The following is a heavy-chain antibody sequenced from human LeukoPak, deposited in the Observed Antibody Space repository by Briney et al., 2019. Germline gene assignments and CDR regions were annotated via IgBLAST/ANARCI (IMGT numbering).Heavy chain of an antibody. J-gene: IGHJ4*02. CDR2: INPSGGST. CDR3: ARGLNYYDSSRD. CDR1: GYTFTSYY. Sequence: GASVKVSCKASGYTFTSYYIHWMRQAPAQGLEWMGLINPSGGSTTYAQKFQGRVTMTRDTSTSTVYMELSSLRSEDTAVYYCARGLNYYDSSRDWGQGTLVTVSS. D-gene: IGHD3-22*01. V-gene: IGHV1-46*01.